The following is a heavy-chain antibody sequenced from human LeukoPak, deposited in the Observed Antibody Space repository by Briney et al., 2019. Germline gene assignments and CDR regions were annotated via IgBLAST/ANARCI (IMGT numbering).Heavy chain of an antibody. CDR2: IYYSGST. Sequence: KASETLSLTCTVSGGSISSSSYYWGWIRQPPGKGLEWIGSIYYSGSTYYNPSLKSRVTISVDTSKNQFSLKPSSVTAADTAVYYCAGEYSSSSFDYWGQGTLVTVSS. J-gene: IGHJ4*02. V-gene: IGHV4-39*01. CDR1: GGSISSSSYY. CDR3: AGEYSSSSFDY. D-gene: IGHD6-6*01.